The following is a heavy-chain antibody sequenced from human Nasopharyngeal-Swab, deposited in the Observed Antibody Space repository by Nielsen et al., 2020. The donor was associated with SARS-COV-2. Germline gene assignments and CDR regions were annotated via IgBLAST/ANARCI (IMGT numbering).Heavy chain of an antibody. CDR2: IKQDGSEK. J-gene: IGHJ6*03. D-gene: IGHD3-16*02. V-gene: IGHV3-7*03. CDR3: ARQGVFVPAYFHQYYMDV. CDR1: GFSFSTYR. Sequence: GGSLRLSCAASGFSFSTYRMTWVRQAPGKGLEWVANIKQDGSEKYYVDSVKGRFTVSRDNPKNLLYLQVNSLRAEDTAVYYCARQGVFVPAYFHQYYMDVGGKGTTVTVSS.